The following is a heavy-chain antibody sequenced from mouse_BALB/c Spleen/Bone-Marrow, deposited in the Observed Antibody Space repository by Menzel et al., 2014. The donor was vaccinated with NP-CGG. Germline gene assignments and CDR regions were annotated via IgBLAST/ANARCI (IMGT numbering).Heavy chain of an antibody. V-gene: IGHV2-6-1*01. CDR3: ARRGSFYAMDY. Sequence: QVQLQQSGPGLVAPSQSLSIPCTISGFSLTSYGVHWVRQPPGKGLEWLVVIWSDGSTTYNSALKSGLSISKDNSKSQVFLKMNSLQTDDTAMYYCARRGSFYAMDYWGQGTSVTVSS. CDR1: GFSLTSYG. J-gene: IGHJ4*01. CDR2: IWSDGST.